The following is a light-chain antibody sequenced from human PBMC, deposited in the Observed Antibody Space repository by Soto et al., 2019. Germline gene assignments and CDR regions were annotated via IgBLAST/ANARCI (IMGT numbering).Light chain of an antibody. Sequence: SVLTQPPSVSGGPGQRVTISCTGSSSNIGSTYDVQWYQQLPGTAPKLLIHGNTNRPSGVPDRFSGSKSGTSASLAVTGLQADDEADYYCQSYDDSLSVHYVFGAGTKVTVL. CDR1: SSNIGSTYD. CDR2: GNT. J-gene: IGLJ1*01. V-gene: IGLV1-40*01. CDR3: QSYDDSLSVHYV.